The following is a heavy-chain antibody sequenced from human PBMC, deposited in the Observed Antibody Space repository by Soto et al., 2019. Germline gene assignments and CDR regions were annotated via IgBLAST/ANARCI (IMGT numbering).Heavy chain of an antibody. CDR2: ISTTSFTI. Sequence: GGSLRLSCVASGFSFSTYDMDWVRQAPGKAPEWIAHISTTSFTIYYADSVKGRFTISRDDVRNSLYLEMKSLRDEDTAVYYCARDRCFDGSCYSASDFWGQGIQVTVSS. CDR3: ARDRCFDGSCYSASDF. D-gene: IGHD2-15*01. J-gene: IGHJ4*02. CDR1: GFSFSTYD. V-gene: IGHV3-48*02.